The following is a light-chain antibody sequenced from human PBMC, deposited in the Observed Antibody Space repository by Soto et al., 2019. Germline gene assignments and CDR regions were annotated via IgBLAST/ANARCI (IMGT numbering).Light chain of an antibody. CDR1: QSVSNN. CDR3: QKYNKCPHT. J-gene: IGKJ4*01. V-gene: IGKV3-15*01. Sequence: EIVMTQSPATLSVSPGERATLSCRASQSVSNNLAWYQQKPGQAPRLLIYHASTSATGIPARFSGSGSGTEFTLTISRLQSEDFAVDYCQKYNKCPHTFRGGTKVEIK. CDR2: HAS.